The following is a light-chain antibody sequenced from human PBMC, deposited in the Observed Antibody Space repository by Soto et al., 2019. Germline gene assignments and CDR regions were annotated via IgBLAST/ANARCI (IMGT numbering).Light chain of an antibody. Sequence: DVVMTQSPLSLPVTLGQPASISCRSSQSLVYSDGNTYLNWFQQRPGQSPRRLIYKVSNRDSGVPDRFSGSGSGTDFTLKISRVEAEDVGGYYCMQGTHWPLTCGQGTKVQIK. CDR3: MQGTHWPLT. J-gene: IGKJ1*01. V-gene: IGKV2-30*01. CDR2: KVS. CDR1: QSLVYSDGNTY.